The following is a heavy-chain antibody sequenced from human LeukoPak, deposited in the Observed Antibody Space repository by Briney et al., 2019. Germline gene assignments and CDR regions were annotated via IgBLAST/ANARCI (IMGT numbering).Heavy chain of an antibody. V-gene: IGHV3-33*01. Sequence: PGGSLRLSCAASGFTFSSYGMHWVRQAPGKGLEWVAVIWYDGSNKYYADSVKGRFTISRDNSKNTLYLQMNSLRAEDTAVYYCARVYYDFWSGYYNPSYYYYGMDVWGQGTTVTVSS. CDR2: IWYDGSNK. J-gene: IGHJ6*02. D-gene: IGHD3-3*01. CDR3: ARVYYDFWSGYYNPSYYYYGMDV. CDR1: GFTFSSYG.